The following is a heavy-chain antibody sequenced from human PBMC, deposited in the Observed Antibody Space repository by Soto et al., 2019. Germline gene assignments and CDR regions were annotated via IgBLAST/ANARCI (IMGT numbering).Heavy chain of an antibody. CDR3: ARDLVDCSGGSCYSPYFDY. D-gene: IGHD2-15*01. Sequence: QVQLVQSGAEVKKPGSSVKVSCKASGGTFSSYTISWVRQAPGQGLEWMGRIIPILGIANYAQKFQGRVTITADKSTSTAYMELSSLRAEDTAVYYCARDLVDCSGGSCYSPYFDYWGQGTLVTVSS. J-gene: IGHJ4*02. CDR2: IIPILGIA. CDR1: GGTFSSYT. V-gene: IGHV1-69*08.